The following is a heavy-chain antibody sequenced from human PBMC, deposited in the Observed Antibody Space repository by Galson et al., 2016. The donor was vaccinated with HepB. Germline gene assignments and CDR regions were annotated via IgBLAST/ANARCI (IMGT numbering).Heavy chain of an antibody. CDR3: ASRGVQGVIPLFDY. V-gene: IGHV1-2*02. J-gene: IGHJ4*02. CDR2: IHPTSVGT. Sequence: SVTVSCKASGYTFIGYYMHWVRQPPAHRLAWRGWIHPTSVGTNYAPNFQGRLTMSRDTPITTVNMERTGQRSDDTAVYYCASRGVQGVIPLFDYWGQGTLVTVSS. CDR1: GYTFIGYY. D-gene: IGHD3-10*01.